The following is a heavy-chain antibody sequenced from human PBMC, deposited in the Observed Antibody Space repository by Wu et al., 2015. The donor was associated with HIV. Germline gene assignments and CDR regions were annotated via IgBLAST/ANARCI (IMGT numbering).Heavy chain of an antibody. D-gene: IGHD6-19*01. CDR1: GYTFTGYY. CDR2: INPNSGGT. CDR3: ARSVAGTIGRDVCAFDI. J-gene: IGHJ3*02. V-gene: IGHV1-2*02. Sequence: QVQLVQSGAEVKKPGASVKVSCKASGYTFTGYYMHWVRQAPGQGLEWMGWINPNSGGTNYAQKFQGRVTMTRDTSISTAYMELSRLRSDDTAVYYCARSVAGTIGRDVCAFDIWGQGTMVTVPS.